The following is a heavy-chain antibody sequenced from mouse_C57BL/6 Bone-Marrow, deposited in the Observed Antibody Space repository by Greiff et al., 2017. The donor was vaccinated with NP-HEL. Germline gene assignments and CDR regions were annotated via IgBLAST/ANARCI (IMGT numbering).Heavy chain of an antibody. J-gene: IGHJ2*01. CDR2: ISDGGSYT. V-gene: IGHV5-4*01. Sequence: EVQLVESGGGLVKPGGSLKLSCAASGFTFSSYAMSWVRQTPEKRLEWVATISDGGSYTYYPDNVKGRFTISRDKAKNNLYLQMSHLKSEDTAMYYCARDQDYYGSSYTYWGQGATLTVSS. CDR3: ARDQDYYGSSYTY. D-gene: IGHD1-1*01. CDR1: GFTFSSYA.